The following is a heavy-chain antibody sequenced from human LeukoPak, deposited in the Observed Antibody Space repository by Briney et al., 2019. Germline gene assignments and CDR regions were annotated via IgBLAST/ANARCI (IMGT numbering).Heavy chain of an antibody. D-gene: IGHD2-15*01. CDR2: ISGDGDNT. Sequence: GGSLRLSCTASGFIFNDYAMHWVRQLPGKRLEWVSLISGDGDNTHSAASVKGRFSISRDNSKNSLYLQLNSLRTEDTALYYCARLSGWLGAFDTWGQGTLVTVSS. J-gene: IGHJ3*02. V-gene: IGHV3-43*02. CDR1: GFIFNDYA. CDR3: ARLSGWLGAFDT.